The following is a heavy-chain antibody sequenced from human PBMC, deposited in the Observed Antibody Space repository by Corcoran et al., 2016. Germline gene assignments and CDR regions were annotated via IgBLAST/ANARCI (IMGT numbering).Heavy chain of an antibody. CDR2: VFYTGST. CDR3: ARAVYGGGPFDY. Sequence: QVQVQESGPGLVKPSETLSLTCNVSGGSISGSSYYWGWIRQPPGKGLEWIGSVFYTGSTFCSPSLKSRVTISVDTSKNQFSLKLTSVTAADTAVYYCARAVYGGGPFDYWGQGTLVTVSS. J-gene: IGHJ4*02. V-gene: IGHV4-39*07. D-gene: IGHD2-15*01. CDR1: GGSISGSSYY.